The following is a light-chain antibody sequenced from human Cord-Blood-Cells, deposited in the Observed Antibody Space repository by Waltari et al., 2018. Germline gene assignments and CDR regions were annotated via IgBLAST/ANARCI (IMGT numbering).Light chain of an antibody. CDR1: QSISSW. CDR3: QQYNSYSLT. Sequence: LSASVGDRVTITCRASQSISSWLAWYQQKPGKAPKLLIYKASSLESGVPSRFSGSGSGTEFTLTISSLQPDDFATYYCQQYNSYSLTFGGGTKVEIK. J-gene: IGKJ4*01. V-gene: IGKV1-5*03. CDR2: KAS.